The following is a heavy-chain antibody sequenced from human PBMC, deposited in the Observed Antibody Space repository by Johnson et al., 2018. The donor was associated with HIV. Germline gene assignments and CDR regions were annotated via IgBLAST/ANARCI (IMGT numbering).Heavy chain of an antibody. CDR3: ARDSERGFDI. D-gene: IGHD1-26*01. CDR1: GFAFSDCF. V-gene: IGHV3-11*04. J-gene: IGHJ3*02. Sequence: QVQLVESGGGLVKPGGSLRLSCAASGFAFSDCFMSWIRQAPGKGLEWISYISSSDSTIYYADSVKGRFTISRDNANNSLYLQMNSLRAEDTAVYYCARDSERGFDIWGQGTMVTVSS. CDR2: ISSSDSTI.